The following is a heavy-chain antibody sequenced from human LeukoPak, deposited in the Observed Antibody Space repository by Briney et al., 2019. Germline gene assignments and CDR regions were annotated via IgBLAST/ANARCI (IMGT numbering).Heavy chain of an antibody. CDR2: INPNSGGT. Sequence: ASVKVSCKASGYTFTGYYMHWVRQAPGQGLEWMGWINPNSGGTNYAQKFQGRVTMTRDTSISTAYMELSRLRSDDTAVYYCARLVLAAAVYYYMDVWGKGTTVTISS. CDR3: ARLVLAAAVYYYMDV. V-gene: IGHV1-2*02. D-gene: IGHD6-13*01. CDR1: GYTFTGYY. J-gene: IGHJ6*03.